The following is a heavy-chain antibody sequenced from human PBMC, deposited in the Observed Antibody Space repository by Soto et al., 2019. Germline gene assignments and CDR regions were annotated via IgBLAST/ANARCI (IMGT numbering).Heavy chain of an antibody. CDR1: GESISSSSYY. D-gene: IGHD2-21*02. Sequence: SATLCITWIVSGESISSSSYYWGWIRQPPGKGLEWIGSIYHSGRTYYNPSLKSRVSISIDTSKNQFSLKLSSVTAADTALYYCARQRTTVVTQAYFDYWGQGALVTVSS. J-gene: IGHJ4*02. CDR3: ARQRTTVVTQAYFDY. V-gene: IGHV4-39*01. CDR2: IYHSGRT.